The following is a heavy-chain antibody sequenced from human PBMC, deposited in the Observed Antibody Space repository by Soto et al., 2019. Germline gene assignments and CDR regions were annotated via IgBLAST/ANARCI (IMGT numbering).Heavy chain of an antibody. Sequence: QVQLVQSGAEVKKPGSSVKVSCSASGGTISSYAITWVRQAPGQGLEWMGGFIPIIGTTNYAQKFQGRVTITADESTSTSYMEVSSLRSEDTAVYYCASFVVLEDSTGDWIDPWGQGTLVTVSS. CDR2: FIPIIGTT. J-gene: IGHJ5*02. V-gene: IGHV1-69*01. CDR1: GGTISSYA. D-gene: IGHD7-27*01. CDR3: ASFVVLEDSTGDWIDP.